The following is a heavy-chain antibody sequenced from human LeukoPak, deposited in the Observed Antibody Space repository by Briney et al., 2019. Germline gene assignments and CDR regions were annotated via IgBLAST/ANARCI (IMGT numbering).Heavy chain of an antibody. Sequence: SETLSLTCTVSGYSLTNGYYWVWIRQPPGKGLEWIGAVYHSGTTYYNRSLRSRVATSVDTSKNQFSLKLSSVTAADTAVYFCARSGPYYYHYLDVWGRGTTVTVSS. D-gene: IGHD3-10*01. V-gene: IGHV4-38-2*02. CDR3: ARSGPYYYHYLDV. CDR1: GYSLTNGYY. J-gene: IGHJ6*03. CDR2: VYHSGTT.